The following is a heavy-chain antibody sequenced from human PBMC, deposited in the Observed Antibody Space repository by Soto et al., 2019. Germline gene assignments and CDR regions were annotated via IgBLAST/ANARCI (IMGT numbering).Heavy chain of an antibody. CDR1: GFSFSSYS. D-gene: IGHD4-17*01. J-gene: IGHJ4*02. V-gene: IGHV3-48*01. CDR2: INSGSGKL. Sequence: EVQLVESGGGLVQPGGSLRLSCAASGFSFSSYSINWVRQAPGKGLEWISYINSGSGKLWYADSVKGRVTISRDNARNSLYLQMNSLRAEDTAVYYCARDVDYAFDYWGQGTLVTVSS. CDR3: ARDVDYAFDY.